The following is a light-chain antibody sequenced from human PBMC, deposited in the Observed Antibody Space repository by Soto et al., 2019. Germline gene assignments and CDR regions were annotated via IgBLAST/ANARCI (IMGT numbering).Light chain of an antibody. Sequence: DIQMTQSPSSLSASVGDRVTITCQASQDISNYLNWYQQKPGKAPKLLISDASNLEADVPSRFGGSGSGPDFTFTISSLQPEDIETYYCQQYDNLPLTFGPGTKVDIK. J-gene: IGKJ3*01. CDR1: QDISNY. V-gene: IGKV1-33*01. CDR3: QQYDNLPLT. CDR2: DAS.